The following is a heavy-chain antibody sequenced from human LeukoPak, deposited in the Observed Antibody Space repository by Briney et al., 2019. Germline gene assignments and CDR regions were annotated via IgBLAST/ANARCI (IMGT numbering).Heavy chain of an antibody. J-gene: IGHJ4*02. D-gene: IGHD3-9*01. Sequence: ASVNVSCKASGYTFTSYDINWVRQATGQGLEWMGWMNPNSGNTGYAQKFQGRVTITRNTSISTAYMELSSLRSEDTAVYYCARIPANYDILTGYAIDYWGQGTLVTVSS. CDR2: MNPNSGNT. CDR1: GYTFTSYD. CDR3: ARIPANYDILTGYAIDY. V-gene: IGHV1-8*03.